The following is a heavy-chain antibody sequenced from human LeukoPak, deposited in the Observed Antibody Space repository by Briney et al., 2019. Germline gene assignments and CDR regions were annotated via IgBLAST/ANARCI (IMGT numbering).Heavy chain of an antibody. Sequence: GGSLRLSCAASGFTFSNYWMIWVRQAPGKGLEWVAVISYDGSNKYYADSVKGRFTISRDNSKNTLYLQMNSLRAEDTAVYYCARDRYDILTGYYTESGLGYWGQGTLVTVSS. CDR1: GFTFSNYW. CDR2: ISYDGSNK. V-gene: IGHV3-30*03. J-gene: IGHJ4*02. D-gene: IGHD3-9*01. CDR3: ARDRYDILTGYYTESGLGY.